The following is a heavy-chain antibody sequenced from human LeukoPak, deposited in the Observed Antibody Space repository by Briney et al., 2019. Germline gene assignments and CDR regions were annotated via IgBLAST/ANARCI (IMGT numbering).Heavy chain of an antibody. CDR3: ARLGSRWYWVDY. V-gene: IGHV4-59*08. Sequence: SETLSLTCTVSGGSISSNYWSWIRQPPGNGLEWIGYLYDSWSTNDNHSLKSRVTRSVDTTKNQFSLKLSSVTAADTDVYYCARLGSRWYWVDYWGQGTLVTVSS. CDR1: GGSISSNY. CDR2: LYDSWST. J-gene: IGHJ4*02. D-gene: IGHD6-19*01.